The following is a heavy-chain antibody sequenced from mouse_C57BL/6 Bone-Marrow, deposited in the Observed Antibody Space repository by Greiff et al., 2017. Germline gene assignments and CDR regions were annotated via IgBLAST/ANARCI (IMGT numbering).Heavy chain of an antibody. J-gene: IGHJ1*03. CDR2: IYPRSGNT. Sequence: QVQLQQSGAELARPGASVKLSCKASGYTLGYGISGVKQRTGQGLEWIGEIYPRSGNTYYNEKFKGKATLTADKSSSTAYMELRSLTSEDSAVYFCARYGGQLRLRYFDVWGTGTTVTVSS. D-gene: IGHD3-2*02. V-gene: IGHV1-81*01. CDR3: ARYGGQLRLRYFDV. CDR1: GYTLGYG.